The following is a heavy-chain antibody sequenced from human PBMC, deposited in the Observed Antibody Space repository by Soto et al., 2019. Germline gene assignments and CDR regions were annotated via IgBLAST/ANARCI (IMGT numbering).Heavy chain of an antibody. V-gene: IGHV3-15*07. CDR2: IKSKTDGGTT. Sequence: EVQLVESGGGLVKPGGSLRLSCEASGFTFSNAWMNWVRQAPGKGLEWVGRIKSKTDGGTTDYAAPVKGRFTISRDDSKNTLYLQMNSLKTEDTAVYYCTTDGVGYCSGGSCYSLLNDYWGQGTLVTVSS. CDR1: GFTFSNAW. D-gene: IGHD2-15*01. CDR3: TTDGVGYCSGGSCYSLLNDY. J-gene: IGHJ4*02.